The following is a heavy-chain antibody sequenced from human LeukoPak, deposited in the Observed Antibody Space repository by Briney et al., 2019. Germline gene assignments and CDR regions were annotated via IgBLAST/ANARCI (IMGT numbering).Heavy chain of an antibody. CDR2: IISSGGMT. J-gene: IGHJ6*02. CDR1: GFNFGDYY. CDR3: ARSFNYYYAMDV. V-gene: IGHV3-11*01. Sequence: GVLRLSCAASGFNFGDYYMSWVRQAPGKGLEWLTYIISSGGMTHYADSVKGRFTISRDNARNSVYLQMNSLTVDDTAVYFCARSFNYYYAMDVWGQGTTVTVSS.